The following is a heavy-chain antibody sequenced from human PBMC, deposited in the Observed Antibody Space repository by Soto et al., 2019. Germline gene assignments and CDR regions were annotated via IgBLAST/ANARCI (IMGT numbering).Heavy chain of an antibody. V-gene: IGHV3-7*01. Sequence: PGVSLRLSCAASGFTFSNYWMSWVRQAPGKGLEWVANIKQDGSEKYYVDSVKGRFTISRDNAKNSLYLQMHSLRTEDTAEYYCARDMAGELEVLVYYLDYWGQGTRVTVSS. CDR3: ARDMAGELEVLVYYLDY. J-gene: IGHJ4*02. CDR1: GFTFSNYW. CDR2: IKQDGSEK. D-gene: IGHD1-7*01.